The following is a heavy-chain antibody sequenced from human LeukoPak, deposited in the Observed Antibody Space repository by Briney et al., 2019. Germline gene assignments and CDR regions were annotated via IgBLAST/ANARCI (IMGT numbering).Heavy chain of an antibody. D-gene: IGHD1-26*01. CDR2: INWNGGTR. J-gene: IGHJ6*03. V-gene: IGHV3-20*04. CDR1: GFTLVDYG. Sequence: GRSLRLSCAASGFTLVDYGMSCVRQAPGKGLEWVTSINWNGGTRGYAESVKGRFTISRDNSKNTLYLQMNSLRAEDTAVYYCAKGGYGASSPYYMDVWGKGTTVTVSS. CDR3: AKGGYGASSPYYMDV.